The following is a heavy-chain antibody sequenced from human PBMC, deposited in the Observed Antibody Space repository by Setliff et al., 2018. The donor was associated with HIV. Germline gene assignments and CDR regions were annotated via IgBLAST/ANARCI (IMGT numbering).Heavy chain of an antibody. V-gene: IGHV4-39*07. Sequence: SETLSLTCTVSGVSITTYYWSWIRQPPGKGLEWIGSIYYSGSTYYNPSLKSRVTISVDTSKNQFSLKLSSVTAADTAVYYCASTYCGGDCYSRYFQHWGQGTLVTVSS. CDR3: ASTYCGGDCYSRYFQH. CDR2: IYYSGST. J-gene: IGHJ1*01. CDR1: GVSITTYY. D-gene: IGHD2-21*02.